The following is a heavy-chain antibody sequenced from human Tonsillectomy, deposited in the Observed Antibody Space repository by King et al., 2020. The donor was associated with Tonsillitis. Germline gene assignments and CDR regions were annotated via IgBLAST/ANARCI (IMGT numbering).Heavy chain of an antibody. V-gene: IGHV3-23*04. D-gene: IGHD5-12*01. CDR2: ISGSGGST. J-gene: IGHJ3*01. CDR3: AKDKVATMPRDAFDL. Sequence: VQLVESEGGLVQIGGSLRLSCAASGFTFSSYAMSWVRQAPGKGLEWVSSISGSGGSTYSADSVKGRFTISRDNSKNTLYLQMNSLRAEDTAVYYCAKDKVATMPRDAFDLWGQGTMVTVSS. CDR1: GFTFSSYA.